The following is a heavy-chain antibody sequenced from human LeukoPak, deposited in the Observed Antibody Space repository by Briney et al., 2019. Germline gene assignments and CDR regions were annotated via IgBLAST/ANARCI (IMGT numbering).Heavy chain of an antibody. D-gene: IGHD2-2*01. Sequence: ASVKVSCKAAGSSFTSYYMDWVRQAPGQGLEWMGIINPSGGSTSYAQKFHGRVTMTRDKSTSTVYMELISLRSEDTDEDYCARDTHSSTSRFDYWGQGTLVTVS. CDR1: GSSFTSYY. J-gene: IGHJ4*02. CDR3: ARDTHSSTSRFDY. CDR2: INPSGGST. V-gene: IGHV1-46*03.